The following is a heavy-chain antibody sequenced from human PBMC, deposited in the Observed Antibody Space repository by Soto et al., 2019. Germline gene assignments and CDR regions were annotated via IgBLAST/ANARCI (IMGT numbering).Heavy chain of an antibody. Sequence: EGQLVQSGGSLVTPGGSLRLSCAASGFPFTKAWMTWVRQAPGKGLEWVGRIRSKTSSETREYAAPVKGRFSISRDDSKNMLYLEMNSLKIEDPGVYYCTTDGFSGIVGIWGQGTMVTVSS. V-gene: IGHV3-15*01. J-gene: IGHJ3*02. CDR3: TTDGFSGIVGI. CDR2: IRSKTSSETR. D-gene: IGHD1-26*01. CDR1: GFPFTKAW.